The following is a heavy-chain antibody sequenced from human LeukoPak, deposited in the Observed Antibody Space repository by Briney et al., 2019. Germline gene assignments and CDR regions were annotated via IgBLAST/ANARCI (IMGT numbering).Heavy chain of an antibody. CDR1: GFTFSRNW. CDR2: IKQDGSEK. J-gene: IGHJ4*02. CDR3: ARDRYYCTNGVCSNPFDY. D-gene: IGHD2-8*01. V-gene: IGHV3-7*01. Sequence: GGSLRLSCAASGFTFSRNWMSWVRQDPGKGLERVANIKQDGSEKYYVDSVKGRFTISRDNAKNSLYLQMNSLRAEDTAVYYCARDRYYCTNGVCSNPFDYWGQGTLVTVSS.